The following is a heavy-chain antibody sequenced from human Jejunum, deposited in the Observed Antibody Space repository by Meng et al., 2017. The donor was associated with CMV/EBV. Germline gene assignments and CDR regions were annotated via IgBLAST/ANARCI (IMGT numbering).Heavy chain of an antibody. V-gene: IGHV3-53*01. CDR2: IYTGGST. Sequence: GFTVNSIYLGWVRQAPGKGLEWVSTIYTGGSTFYTDSVEGRFVISRDTSKNTLYLQMNSLRPEDTAVYYCARLYSSSFIPIYGMDVWGQGTTVTVSS. CDR3: ARLYSSSFIPIYGMDV. J-gene: IGHJ6*02. CDR1: GFTVNSIY. D-gene: IGHD6-13*01.